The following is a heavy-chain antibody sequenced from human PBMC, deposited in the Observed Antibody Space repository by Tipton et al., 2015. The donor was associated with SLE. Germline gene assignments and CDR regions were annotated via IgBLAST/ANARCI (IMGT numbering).Heavy chain of an antibody. D-gene: IGHD2-2*01. V-gene: IGHV4-34*01. CDR3: ARGRSTSLPMDV. Sequence: TLSLTCAVYGGSFSGYYWSWTRQPPWKGLEWIGEINHSGSTNYNPSLTSRVTISVETSKNQFSLKLSSVTAADTAVYYCARGRSTSLPMDVWGKGTTVTVSS. CDR1: GGSFSGYY. CDR2: INHSGST. J-gene: IGHJ6*03.